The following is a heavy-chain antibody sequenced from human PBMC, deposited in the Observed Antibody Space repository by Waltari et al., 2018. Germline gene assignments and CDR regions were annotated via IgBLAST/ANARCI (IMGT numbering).Heavy chain of an antibody. J-gene: IGHJ2*01. D-gene: IGHD3-10*01. CDR3: AKGLGDRYFDL. Sequence: EMQLLESGGGLARPRGSLGLSCSAAGFSVRSYAMSWVRQAPGKGLEWVSSKSGGSGITSYAASVKGRFTIARDNSKNTLYLQMNSLRDEDAALYYCAKGLGDRYFDLWGRGTLVTVSS. V-gene: IGHV3-23*01. CDR1: GFSVRSYA. CDR2: KSGGSGIT.